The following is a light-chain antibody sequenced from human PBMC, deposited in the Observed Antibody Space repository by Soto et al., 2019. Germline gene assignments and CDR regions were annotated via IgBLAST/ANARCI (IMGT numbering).Light chain of an antibody. CDR2: DAS. CDR1: QSVSSY. J-gene: IGKJ2*01. Sequence: EIVLTQSPATLSLSPGERATLSCRASQSVSSYLAWYQQKPGQAPRLLIYDASNRATGIPVRFSGSGSGTDFTLTISSLEPEDIAVYYCQQRSNWPPTFGQGTKLEIK. V-gene: IGKV3-11*01. CDR3: QQRSNWPPT.